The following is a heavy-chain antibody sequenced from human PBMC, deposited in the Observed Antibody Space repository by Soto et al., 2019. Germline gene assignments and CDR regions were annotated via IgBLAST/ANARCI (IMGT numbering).Heavy chain of an antibody. V-gene: IGHV3-23*01. CDR1: GFTFSSYA. CDR3: AKDRAYSSRIPWDY. J-gene: IGHJ4*02. Sequence: EVQLLESGGGLVQPGGSLRLSCAASGFTFSSYAMSWVRQAPGKGLEWASVISGSGGSIYYADSVKGRFTISRDNSKNTLYLQMNSLRAEDTAVYYCAKDRAYSSRIPWDYWGQGTLVSASS. CDR2: ISGSGGSI. D-gene: IGHD6-13*01.